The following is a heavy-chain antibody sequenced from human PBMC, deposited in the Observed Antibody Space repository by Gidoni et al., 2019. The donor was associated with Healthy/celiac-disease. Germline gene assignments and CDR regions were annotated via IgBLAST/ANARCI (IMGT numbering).Heavy chain of an antibody. Sequence: QLQLQESGPGLVKPSETLSLTCTVSGGSISSSSYYWGWIRQPPGKGLEWIGSIYYSGSTYYNPSLKSRVTISVDTSKNQFSLKLSAVTAADTAVYYCATLPLVRGVIASTPFDYWGQGTLVTVSS. V-gene: IGHV4-39*01. CDR2: IYYSGST. CDR3: ATLPLVRGVIASTPFDY. CDR1: GGSISSSSYY. D-gene: IGHD3-10*01. J-gene: IGHJ4*02.